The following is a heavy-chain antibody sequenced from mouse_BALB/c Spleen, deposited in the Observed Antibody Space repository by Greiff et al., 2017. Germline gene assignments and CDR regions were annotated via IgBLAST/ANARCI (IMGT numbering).Heavy chain of an antibody. CDR1: GYTFTDYE. Sequence: QVQLQQSGAELVRPGASVTLSCKASGYTFTDYEMHWVKQTPVHGLEWIGAIDPETGGTAYNQKFKGKATLTADKSSSTAYMELRSLTSEDSAVYYCTRSGGYDHPFAYWGQGTLVTVSA. J-gene: IGHJ3*01. D-gene: IGHD2-3*01. V-gene: IGHV1-15*01. CDR3: TRSGGYDHPFAY. CDR2: IDPETGGT.